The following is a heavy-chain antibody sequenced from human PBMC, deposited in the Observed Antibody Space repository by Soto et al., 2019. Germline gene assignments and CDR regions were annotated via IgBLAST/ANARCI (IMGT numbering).Heavy chain of an antibody. CDR1: GGSITDYS. Sequence: SETLSLTCTVSGGSITDYSWVWIRQPAGKGLEWIGRIFSSGSTKYNPSLKGRITKSLDTSKNQFSLKLNSTTATDKAVNFCARDQGVVVIADNWFDPWGLGFLVTVSS. J-gene: IGHJ5*02. CDR2: IFSSGST. CDR3: ARDQGVVVIADNWFDP. D-gene: IGHD2-21*01. V-gene: IGHV4-4*07.